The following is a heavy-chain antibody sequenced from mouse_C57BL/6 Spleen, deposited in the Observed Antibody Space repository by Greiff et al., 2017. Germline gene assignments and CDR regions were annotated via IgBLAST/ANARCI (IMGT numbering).Heavy chain of an antibody. V-gene: IGHV3-6*01. Sequence: EVKLQESGPGLVKPSQSLSLTCSVTGYSITSGYYWNWIRQFPGNKLEWMGYISYDGSNNYNPSLKNRISITRDTSKNQFFLKLNSVTTEDTATYYCAREGYYDYDDYAMDYWGQGTSVTVSS. CDR1: GYSITSGYY. CDR2: ISYDGSN. J-gene: IGHJ4*01. CDR3: AREGYYDYDDYAMDY. D-gene: IGHD2-4*01.